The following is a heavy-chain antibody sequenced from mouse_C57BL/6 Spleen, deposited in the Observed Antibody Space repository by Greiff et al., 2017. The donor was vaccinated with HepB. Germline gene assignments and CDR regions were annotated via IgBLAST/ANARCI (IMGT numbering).Heavy chain of an antibody. J-gene: IGHJ3*01. CDR1: GFTFSDYY. V-gene: IGHV5-16*01. D-gene: IGHD2-4*01. Sequence: EVQLVESEGGLVQPGSSMKLSCTASGFTFSDYYMAWVRQVPEKGLEWVANINYDGSSTYYLDSLKSRFIISRDNAKNILYLQMSSLKSEDTATYYCASYYDYDEGFAYWGQGTLVTVSA. CDR3: ASYYDYDEGFAY. CDR2: INYDGSST.